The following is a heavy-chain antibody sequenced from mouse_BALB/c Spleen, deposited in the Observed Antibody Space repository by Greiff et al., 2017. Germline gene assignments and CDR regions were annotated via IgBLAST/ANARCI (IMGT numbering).Heavy chain of an antibody. J-gene: IGHJ2*01. CDR3: AREGGYNYYFDY. CDR1: GFTFSSFG. D-gene: IGHD3-1*01. Sequence: EVKLVESGGGLVQPGGSRKLSCAASGFTFSSFGMHWVRQAPEKGLEWVAYISSGSSTIYYADTVKGRFTISRDNPKNTLFLQMTRLRSEDTAMYYCAREGGYNYYFDYRGQGTTLTVYS. CDR2: ISSGSSTI. V-gene: IGHV5-17*02.